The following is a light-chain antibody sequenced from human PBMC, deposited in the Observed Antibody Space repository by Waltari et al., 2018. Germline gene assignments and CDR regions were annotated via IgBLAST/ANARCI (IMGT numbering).Light chain of an antibody. Sequence: DIHLTQSPSSLSASVGDRVTITCRASQTINSFLNWYQQRPGEAPTLLISSESSRQAGVPSRFSGRGSGTDFTLTISSLQPEDFATYYCQQSFISPWTFGQGTKVDI. J-gene: IGKJ1*01. CDR2: SES. CDR3: QQSFISPWT. V-gene: IGKV1-39*01. CDR1: QTINSF.